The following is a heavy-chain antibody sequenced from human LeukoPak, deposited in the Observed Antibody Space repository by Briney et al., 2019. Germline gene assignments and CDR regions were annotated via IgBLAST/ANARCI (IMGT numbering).Heavy chain of an antibody. V-gene: IGHV4-38-2*02. Sequence: SETLSLTCTVSGYSISSGYYWGWIRQPPGKGLEWTGSIYHSGSTYYNPSLKSRVTISVDTSKNQFSLKLSFVTAADTAVYYCARVDGRLYGGHAFDIWGQGTMVTVSS. D-gene: IGHD3-10*01. J-gene: IGHJ3*02. CDR1: GYSISSGYY. CDR2: IYHSGST. CDR3: ARVDGRLYGGHAFDI.